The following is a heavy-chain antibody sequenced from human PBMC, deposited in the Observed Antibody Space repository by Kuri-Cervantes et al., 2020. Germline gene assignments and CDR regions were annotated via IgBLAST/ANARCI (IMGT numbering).Heavy chain of an antibody. V-gene: IGHV2-70*20. CDR2: IDWDDDK. CDR1: GFSLSTSGMC. J-gene: IGHJ5*02. CDR3: ARTNRNDVALGGNWFDP. Sequence: SGPTLVKPTQTLTLTCTFSGFSLSTSGMCVSWVRQPPGKALEWLALIDWDDDKYYSTSLKTRLTISRDTSKNQVVLTMTNMDPVDTATYYCARTNRNDVALGGNWFDPWGQGTLVTVSS. D-gene: IGHD1-1*01.